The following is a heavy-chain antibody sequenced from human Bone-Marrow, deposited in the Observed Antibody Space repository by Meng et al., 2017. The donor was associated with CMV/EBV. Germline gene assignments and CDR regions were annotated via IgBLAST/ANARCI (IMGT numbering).Heavy chain of an antibody. Sequence: GESLKISCAASGFTFSSYAMHWVRQDPGKGLEWVAVISYDGSNKYYADSVKGRFTISRDNSKNTLYLQMNSLRAEDTAVYYCAREGFGSSSWRTGFDYCGQGTLVTVSS. CDR2: ISYDGSNK. V-gene: IGHV3-30*04. CDR3: AREGFGSSSWRTGFDY. CDR1: GFTFSSYA. J-gene: IGHJ4*02. D-gene: IGHD6-13*01.